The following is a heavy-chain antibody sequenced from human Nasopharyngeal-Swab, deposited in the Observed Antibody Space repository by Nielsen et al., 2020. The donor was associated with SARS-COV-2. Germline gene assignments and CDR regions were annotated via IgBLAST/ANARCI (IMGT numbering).Heavy chain of an antibody. V-gene: IGHV1-18*04. D-gene: IGHD3-3*01. J-gene: IGHJ4*02. Sequence: ASVKVSCKASGYTFSGYGISWVRQAPGQGLEWMGWINGYNRDTNYVQNLQGRVTITTDTSTTTAYMELRSLRSDDTAVYYCVRGRGLRFLASYYFDYWGQGTLVTVSS. CDR2: INGYNRDT. CDR1: GYTFSGYG. CDR3: VRGRGLRFLASYYFDY.